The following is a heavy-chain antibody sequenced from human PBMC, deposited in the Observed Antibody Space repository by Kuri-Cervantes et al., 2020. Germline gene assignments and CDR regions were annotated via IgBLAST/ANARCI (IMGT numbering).Heavy chain of an antibody. CDR1: GFTFSSYA. Sequence: ETLSLTCAASGFTFSSYAMHWVRQAPGKGLERVSAISGSGGTTYYADSVKGRFTISRDNSKNTLYLQMNSLRAEDTAVYYCAKSALGAFDIWGQGTMVTVSS. D-gene: IGHD3-16*01. J-gene: IGHJ3*02. CDR3: AKSALGAFDI. CDR2: ISGSGGTT. V-gene: IGHV3-23*01.